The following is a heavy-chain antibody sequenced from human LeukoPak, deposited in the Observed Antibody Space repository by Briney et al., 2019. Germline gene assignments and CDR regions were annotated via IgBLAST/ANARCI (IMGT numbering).Heavy chain of an antibody. CDR2: ICSSSSTI. V-gene: IGHV3-48*01. CDR1: GFTFSSYS. J-gene: IGHJ6*02. D-gene: IGHD5-18*01. Sequence: PGGSLRLSCAASGFTFSSYSMNWVRQAPGQGLKWLSYICSSSSTIYYEDSVKGRFTISRDNAKNSLYLQMNSLRAEDTAVYYRAREVTGYYYGMDVWGQGTTVTVSS. CDR3: AREVTGYYYGMDV.